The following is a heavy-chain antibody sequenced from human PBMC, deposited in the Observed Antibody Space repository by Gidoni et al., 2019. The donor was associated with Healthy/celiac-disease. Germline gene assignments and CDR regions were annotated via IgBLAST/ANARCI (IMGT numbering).Heavy chain of an antibody. D-gene: IGHD3-10*01. CDR1: GFTFSSYE. CDR3: ARARLLWFGELGY. Sequence: EVQLVEYGGGLVQTGGSLRLSCAASGFTFSSYEMNWVRQAPGKGLEWVSYISSSGSTIYYADSVKGRVTISRDNAKNSLYLQMNSLRAEDTAVYYCARARLLWFGELGYWGQGTLVTVSS. V-gene: IGHV3-48*03. CDR2: ISSSGSTI. J-gene: IGHJ4*02.